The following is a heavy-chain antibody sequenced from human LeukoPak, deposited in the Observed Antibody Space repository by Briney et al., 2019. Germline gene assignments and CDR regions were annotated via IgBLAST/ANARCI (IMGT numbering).Heavy chain of an antibody. J-gene: IGHJ4*02. CDR2: IKQDGSEK. V-gene: IGHV3-7*03. Sequence: GGSLRLSCAASGFTFSSYWMSWVRQAPGKGLEWVAHIKQDGSEKYYVDSVKGRFTISRDNAKGSLYLQMNNLRTEDTALYYCAKDKAQAYYASGSLVLWGQGTLVTVSS. CDR3: AKDKAQAYYASGSLVL. CDR1: GFTFSSYW. D-gene: IGHD3-10*01.